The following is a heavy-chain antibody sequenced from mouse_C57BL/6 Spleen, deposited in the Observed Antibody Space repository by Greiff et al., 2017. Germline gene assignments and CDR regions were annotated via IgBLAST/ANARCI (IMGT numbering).Heavy chain of an antibody. CDR3: AEGAYDYDEDAMDY. J-gene: IGHJ4*01. CDR1: GYTFTSSG. Sequence: QVQLQQSGAELARPGASVKLSCKASGYTFTSSGISWVKQRTGQGLEWIGEIYPRSGNTYYNEKFKGKATLTADKSSSTAYLELRSLTSEDSAVYFCAEGAYDYDEDAMDYWGQGTSVTVSS. D-gene: IGHD2-4*01. V-gene: IGHV1-81*01. CDR2: IYPRSGNT.